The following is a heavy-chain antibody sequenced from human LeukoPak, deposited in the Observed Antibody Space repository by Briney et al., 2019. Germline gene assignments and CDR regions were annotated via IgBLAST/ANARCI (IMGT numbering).Heavy chain of an antibody. J-gene: IGHJ4*02. V-gene: IGHV4-34*01. D-gene: IGHD5-12*01. CDR3: ARLKGGWLGFDY. Sequence: SETLSLTCAVYGGSFSGYYWSWIRQPPGKGLEWIGEINHSGSTNYNPSLTSRVTISVDTSKNQFSPKLSSVTAADTAVYYCARLKGGWLGFDYWGQGTLVTAAS. CDR1: GGSFSGYY. CDR2: INHSGST.